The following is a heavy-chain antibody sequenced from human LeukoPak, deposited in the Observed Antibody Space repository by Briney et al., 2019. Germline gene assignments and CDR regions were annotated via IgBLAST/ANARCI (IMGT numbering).Heavy chain of an antibody. CDR3: ARDGRAPLWFGELYFDY. V-gene: IGHV3-30*04. D-gene: IGHD3-10*01. Sequence: GGSLRLSCAASGFTFSSYAMDWVSQAPGKGLEWVAVISYDGSNKYYADSGKGRFTISRDNSKNTLYLQMNSLRAEDTAVYYCARDGRAPLWFGELYFDYWGQGTLVTVSS. CDR2: ISYDGSNK. J-gene: IGHJ4*02. CDR1: GFTFSSYA.